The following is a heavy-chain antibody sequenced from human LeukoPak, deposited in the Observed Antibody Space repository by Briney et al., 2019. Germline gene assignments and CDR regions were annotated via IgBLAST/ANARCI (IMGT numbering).Heavy chain of an antibody. V-gene: IGHV3-48*04. Sequence: GGSLRLSCAASGFTFSSYGMNWVRQAPGKGLEWVSYIRSSSSIIYYADSVKGRFTISRDNARNSLYLQMSSLRVEDTAVYYCVRDGLATIPFDFWGQGTLVTVSS. J-gene: IGHJ4*02. CDR2: IRSSSSII. D-gene: IGHD5-24*01. CDR3: VRDGLATIPFDF. CDR1: GFTFSSYG.